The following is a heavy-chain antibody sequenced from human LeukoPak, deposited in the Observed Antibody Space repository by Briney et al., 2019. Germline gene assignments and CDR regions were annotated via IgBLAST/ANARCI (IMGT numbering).Heavy chain of an antibody. J-gene: IGHJ4*02. CDR1: GFPFSSYW. D-gene: IGHD1-26*01. Sequence: GGSLRLSCAASGFPFSSYWMHWVRQAPGKGLAWVSRINIDGSNTNYADSVKGRFTISRDNAKNTLYLQMDSLRAEDTAVYYCARSLGGAYHYWGQGTLVTVSS. V-gene: IGHV3-74*01. CDR3: ARSLGGAYHY. CDR2: INIDGSNT.